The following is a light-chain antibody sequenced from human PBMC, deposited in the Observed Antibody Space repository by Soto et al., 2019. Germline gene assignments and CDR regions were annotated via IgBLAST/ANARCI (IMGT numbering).Light chain of an antibody. CDR1: QDINVY. V-gene: IGKV1-39*01. CDR3: QHGYVAPYS. J-gene: IGKJ2*03. CDR2: SAS. Sequence: DIHMTQSRSSVSASIGYTVTITCRASQDINVYLNWYQQKPGEVPKLLIYSASTLHSGVPSRFTGSGSETDFTLTIRSLQPEDFATYYCQHGYVAPYSFGQGTKVDI.